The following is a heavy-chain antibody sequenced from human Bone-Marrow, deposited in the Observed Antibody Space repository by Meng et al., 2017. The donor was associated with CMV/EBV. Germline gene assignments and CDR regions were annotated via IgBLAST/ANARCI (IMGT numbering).Heavy chain of an antibody. J-gene: IGHJ3*02. CDR3: ASKLYYDFWSAYRGAEGVDPFNI. D-gene: IGHD3-3*01. CDR2: INPNSGGT. Sequence: ASVKVSCKASGYTFTGYYMHWVRQAPGQGLEWMGWINPNSGGTNYAQKFQGRVTMTRDTSISTAYLELNRLTYDDTAVYYCASKLYYDFWSAYRGAEGVDPFNIWGHGTAVTVSS. V-gene: IGHV1-2*02. CDR1: GYTFTGYY.